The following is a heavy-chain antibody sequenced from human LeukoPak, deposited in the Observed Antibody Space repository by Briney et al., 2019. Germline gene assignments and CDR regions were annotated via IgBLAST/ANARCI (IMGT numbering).Heavy chain of an antibody. Sequence: SETLSLTCAVYGGSFSGYYWSWIRQPPGKGLEWIGEINHSGSTNYNPSLKSRVTISVDTSKNQFSLKLSSVTAADTAVYYCARGSPGIAAAVTRVSGYYYMDVWGKGTTVTVSS. J-gene: IGHJ6*03. CDR3: ARGSPGIAAAVTRVSGYYYMDV. CDR1: GGSFSGYY. V-gene: IGHV4-34*01. D-gene: IGHD6-13*01. CDR2: INHSGST.